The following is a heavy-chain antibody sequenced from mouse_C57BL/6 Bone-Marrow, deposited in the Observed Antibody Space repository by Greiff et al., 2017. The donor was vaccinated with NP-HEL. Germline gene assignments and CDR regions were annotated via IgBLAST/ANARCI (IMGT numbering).Heavy chain of an antibody. D-gene: IGHD1-3*01. CDR3: ARYIKWAPYYAMDY. Sequence: EVKLMESGGGLVQPGGSLSLSCAASGFTFIDYYMSWVRQPPGKALEWLGFIRNKANGYTTEYSASVKGRFTISRDNSQSILYLQMNALRAEDSATYYCARYIKWAPYYAMDYWGQGTSVTVSS. CDR1: GFTFIDYY. V-gene: IGHV7-3*01. CDR2: IRNKANGYTT. J-gene: IGHJ4*01.